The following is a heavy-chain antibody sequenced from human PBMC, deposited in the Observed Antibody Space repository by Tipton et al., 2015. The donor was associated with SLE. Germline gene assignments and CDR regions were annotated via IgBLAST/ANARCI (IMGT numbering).Heavy chain of an antibody. CDR2: IKEDGSGQ. D-gene: IGHD2-15*01. J-gene: IGHJ4*02. V-gene: IGHV3-7*01. CDR3: ARELPGGANYFDY. CDR1: GFTFSSYW. Sequence: SLRLSCAASGFTFSSYWMSWVRQAPGKGLEWVANIKEDGSGQYYVDSVKGRFTISRDNAKNSLFLQMNSLGAEDTAAYYCARELPGGANYFDYWGQGALVTVSS.